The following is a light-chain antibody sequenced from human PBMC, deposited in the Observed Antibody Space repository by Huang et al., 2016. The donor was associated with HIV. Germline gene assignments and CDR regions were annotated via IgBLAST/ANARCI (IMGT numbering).Light chain of an antibody. Sequence: DIQMTQSPSSLSASVGDRVTITCRASQTISSYLNWYQQKPGKAPSLLIYAASRLQSGVPSRFSGSGSGTDFTLTIRSLQPEDCATYFCQQSHSTPRTFGQGTKVEIK. V-gene: IGKV1-39*01. J-gene: IGKJ1*01. CDR3: QQSHSTPRT. CDR2: AAS. CDR1: QTISSY.